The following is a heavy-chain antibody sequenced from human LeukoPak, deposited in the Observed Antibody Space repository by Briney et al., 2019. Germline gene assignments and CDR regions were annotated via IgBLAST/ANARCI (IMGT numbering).Heavy chain of an antibody. CDR1: GGSISSYY. Sequence: SETLSLSCTVSGGSISSYYWSWLRQPAGKGLEWVGRIYTNGSTKYNPSLKSRVTISVDTSNNTFSLKLSTLNAADTAVYYCARCYHCGSPAFDYGGQGTLVTVSS. V-gene: IGHV4-4*07. CDR3: ARCYHCGSPAFDY. CDR2: IYTNGST. D-gene: IGHD2-21*01. J-gene: IGHJ4*02.